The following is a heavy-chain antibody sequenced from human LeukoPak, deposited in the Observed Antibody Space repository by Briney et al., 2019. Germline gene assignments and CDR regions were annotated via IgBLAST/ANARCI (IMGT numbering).Heavy chain of an antibody. V-gene: IGHV1-8*01. CDR3: ARVLRYYYGMDV. CDR2: MNPYSGNA. J-gene: IGHJ6*02. CDR1: GHSFTSYD. Sequence: ASVTVSFKASGHSFTSYDINWVRQATGQGLEWMGWMNPYSGNAGYARKFQGRVSMTRNNSINTAYMELSSLSSEDTAVYYCARVLRYYYGMDVWGQGTTVTVSS.